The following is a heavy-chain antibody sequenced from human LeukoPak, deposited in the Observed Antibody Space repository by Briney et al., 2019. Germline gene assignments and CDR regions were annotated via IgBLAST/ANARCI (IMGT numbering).Heavy chain of an antibody. J-gene: IGHJ4*02. V-gene: IGHV3-66*02. Sequence: GGSLRLSCAASGFTVSSNYMSWVRQAPGKGLEWVSVIYSGGSTNYADSVKGRFTISRDNSKNTLYLQMNSLRAEDTAVYYCARGDDYGDPMDYWGQGTLVTVSS. D-gene: IGHD4-17*01. CDR3: ARGDDYGDPMDY. CDR2: IYSGGST. CDR1: GFTVSSNY.